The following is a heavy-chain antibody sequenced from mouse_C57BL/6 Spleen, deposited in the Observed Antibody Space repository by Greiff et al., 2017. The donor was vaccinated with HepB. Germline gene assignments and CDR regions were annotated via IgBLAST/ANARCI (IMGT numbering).Heavy chain of an antibody. CDR2: IDPETGGT. J-gene: IGHJ1*03. D-gene: IGHD1-1*01. CDR1: GYTFTDYE. V-gene: IGHV1-15*01. CDR3: TREEILLLQRGYFDV. Sequence: VQVVESGAELVRPGASVTLSCKASGYTFTDYEMHWVKQTPVHGLEWIGAIDPETGGTAYNQKFKGKAILTADKSSSTAYMELRSLTSEDSAVYYCTREEILLLQRGYFDVWGTGTTVTVSS.